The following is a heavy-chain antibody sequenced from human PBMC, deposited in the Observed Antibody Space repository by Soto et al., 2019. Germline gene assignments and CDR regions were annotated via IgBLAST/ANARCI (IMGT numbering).Heavy chain of an antibody. J-gene: IGHJ4*02. CDR2: IYYSGST. CDR1: GGSISRGGYY. CDR3: ASRLQPPYFDY. Sequence: SETLSLTCTVSGGSISRGGYYWSWIRQHPGKGLEWIGYIYYSGSTYYNPSLKSRVTISVDTSKNQFSLKLSSVTAADTAVYHCASRLQPPYFDYWGQGTLVTVSS. V-gene: IGHV4-31*03.